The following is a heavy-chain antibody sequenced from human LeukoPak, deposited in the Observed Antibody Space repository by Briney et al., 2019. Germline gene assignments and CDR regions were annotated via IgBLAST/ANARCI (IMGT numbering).Heavy chain of an antibody. V-gene: IGHV1-8*03. CDR2: MSPNSGNT. D-gene: IGHD3-22*01. Sequence: ASVKVSCKASGYTFTSHDINWVRQATGQGLEWMGWMSPNSGNTGYAQKFQGRVTITRNTSISTAYMELSSLRSEDTAVYYCATHTRDYYDSSLGYWGQGTLVTVSS. CDR3: ATHTRDYYDSSLGY. CDR1: GYTFTSHD. J-gene: IGHJ4*02.